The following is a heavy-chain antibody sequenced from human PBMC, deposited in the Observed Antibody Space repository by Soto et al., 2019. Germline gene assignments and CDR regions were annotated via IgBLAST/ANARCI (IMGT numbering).Heavy chain of an antibody. CDR1: GFTFDDYA. D-gene: IGHD6-19*01. Sequence: PGGSLRLSCAASGFTFDDYAMHWVRQAPGKGLEWVSGISWNSGSIGYADFVKGRFTISRDNAKNSLYLQMNSLRAEDTALYYCAKLAAVAGLHWYFDLWGRGTLVTVSS. V-gene: IGHV3-9*01. CDR2: ISWNSGSI. J-gene: IGHJ2*01. CDR3: AKLAAVAGLHWYFDL.